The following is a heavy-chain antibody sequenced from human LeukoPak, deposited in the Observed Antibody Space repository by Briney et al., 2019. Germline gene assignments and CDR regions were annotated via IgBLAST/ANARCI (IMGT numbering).Heavy chain of an antibody. CDR2: IIPIFGTA. J-gene: IGHJ6*03. CDR3: ARGYYGSGSKKTYYYYMYV. CDR1: GGTFSSYA. D-gene: IGHD3-10*01. V-gene: IGHV1-69*06. Sequence: GASVKVSCKASGGTFSSYAISWVRQAPGQGLEWMGGIIPIFGTANYAQKFQGRVTITADKSTSTAYMELSSLRSEDTAVYYCARGYYGSGSKKTYYYYMYVWGKGTTVTISS.